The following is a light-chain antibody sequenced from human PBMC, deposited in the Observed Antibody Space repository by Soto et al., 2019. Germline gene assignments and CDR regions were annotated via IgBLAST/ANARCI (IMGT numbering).Light chain of an antibody. J-gene: IGKJ5*01. CDR2: GAS. CDR3: QQYGSSPIT. V-gene: IGKV3-20*01. Sequence: EIVMTQSPVTLSLSPGERATLSCRSSQSVRSHLAWYQQKPGQAPRLLIYGASSRATGIPDRFSGTVSGTDFTLTISRLEPEDFAVYYCQQYGSSPITFGQGTRLEIK. CDR1: QSVRSH.